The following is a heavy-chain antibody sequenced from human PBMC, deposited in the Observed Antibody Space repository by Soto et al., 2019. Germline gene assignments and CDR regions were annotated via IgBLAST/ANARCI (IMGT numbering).Heavy chain of an antibody. J-gene: IGHJ4*02. CDR3: ASNSYGYTFYDY. CDR2: MHHSGSI. CDR1: GDSISNNKW. D-gene: IGHD5-18*01. V-gene: IGHV4-4*02. Sequence: SETLSLTCSVSGDSISNNKWWSWVRQPPGKGLEWIGEMHHSGSIHYNASLKSRATLSVDKSRNQFSLQLSSVTAADTALYYCASNSYGYTFYDYWGQGTLVTVSS.